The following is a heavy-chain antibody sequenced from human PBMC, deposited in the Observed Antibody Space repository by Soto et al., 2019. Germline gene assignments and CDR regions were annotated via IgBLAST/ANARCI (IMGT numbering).Heavy chain of an antibody. V-gene: IGHV2-5*02. CDR2: IYWDGEK. CDR3: VHRAYFDSGNQFDH. Sequence: QITLKESGPTLVKPTQTLTLTCTFPGFSLSTSGVSVGWIRQPPGKTLEWLAIIYWDGEKRYRPCLKTRLTVNKDTTKIQVVLTMTNVDPVDTATYYGVHRAYFDSGNQFDHWGQGTLVSVCS. J-gene: IGHJ4*02. D-gene: IGHD3-10*01. CDR1: GFSLSTSGVS.